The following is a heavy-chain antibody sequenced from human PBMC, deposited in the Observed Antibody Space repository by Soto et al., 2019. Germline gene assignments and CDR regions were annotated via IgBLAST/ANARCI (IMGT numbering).Heavy chain of an antibody. V-gene: IGHV4-4*03. D-gene: IGHD6-13*01. CDR2: LYHRGGT. CDR1: GGSISSSNW. J-gene: IGHJ6*01. CDR3: ARDWGIAAAGTDYYYYGMDV. Sequence: NPPEPLSLTCAVSGGSISSSNWWSWVRQPPGKGLEWLGELYHRGGTTYNPSLKSRVTISVDKSKHQVSLKLSSVTAADTAVYYCARDWGIAAAGTDYYYYGMDVWGQGTTVT.